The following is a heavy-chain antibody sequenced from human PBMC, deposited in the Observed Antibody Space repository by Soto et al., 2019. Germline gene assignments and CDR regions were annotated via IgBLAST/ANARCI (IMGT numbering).Heavy chain of an antibody. CDR1: GFTFDDYT. V-gene: IGHV3-43*01. CDR3: AKDLGGLGISDGMDV. D-gene: IGHD3-16*01. Sequence: PGGSLRLSCAASGFTFDDYTMHWVRQAPGKGLEWVSLISWDGGSTYYADSVKGRFTISRDNSKNSLYLQMNSLRTEDTALYYCAKDLGGLGISDGMDVWGQGTTVTVSS. CDR2: ISWDGGST. J-gene: IGHJ6*02.